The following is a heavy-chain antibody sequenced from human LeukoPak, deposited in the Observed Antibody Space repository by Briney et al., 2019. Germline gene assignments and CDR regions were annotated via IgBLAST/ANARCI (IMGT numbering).Heavy chain of an antibody. V-gene: IGHV3-30*04. Sequence: GGSLRLSCAASGFTFSSYAMHWVRQAPGKGLEWVAVISYDGSNKYYADSVKGRFTISRDNSKNTLYLQMNSLRAEDTAVYYCARDRRDRAYYYYMDVWGKGTTVTVSS. J-gene: IGHJ6*03. D-gene: IGHD2-15*01. CDR3: ARDRRDRAYYYYMDV. CDR1: GFTFSSYA. CDR2: ISYDGSNK.